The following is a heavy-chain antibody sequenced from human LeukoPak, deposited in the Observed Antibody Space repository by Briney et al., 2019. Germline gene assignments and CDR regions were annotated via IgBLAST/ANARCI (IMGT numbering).Heavy chain of an antibody. Sequence: GGSLRLSCTTSGFAFSNYAMNWVCQAPGKGPEWVSGISGFNTYYADSVKGRFTIFRDNSKNVLYLQMDRLRAEDTAVYSCAKDVCTSPRCLLYFDSWGQGTLVTVSS. V-gene: IGHV3-23*01. CDR2: ISGFNT. CDR3: AKDVCTSPRCLLYFDS. D-gene: IGHD2-8*01. J-gene: IGHJ4*02. CDR1: GFAFSNYA.